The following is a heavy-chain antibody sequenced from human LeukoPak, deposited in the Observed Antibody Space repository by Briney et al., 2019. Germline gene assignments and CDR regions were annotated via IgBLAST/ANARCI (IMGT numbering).Heavy chain of an antibody. Sequence: GGSLRLSCEASGFSFSTYWMTWVRQAPGKGLEWVANIKPDGREKYYVDSVKGRFTISRDNAKNSLYLYMNSLRAEDTALYYRARDTTVTPFDLWGRGTLVTVSS. J-gene: IGHJ2*01. CDR2: IKPDGREK. CDR1: GFSFSTYW. D-gene: IGHD4-17*01. CDR3: ARDTTVTPFDL. V-gene: IGHV3-7*04.